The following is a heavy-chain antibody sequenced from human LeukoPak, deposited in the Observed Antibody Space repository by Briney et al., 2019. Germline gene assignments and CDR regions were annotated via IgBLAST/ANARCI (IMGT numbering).Heavy chain of an antibody. D-gene: IGHD2-2*01. CDR3: ASTSYHQAAVDAFDI. CDR2: IKQDGSEK. Sequence: GGSLRLSCAASGFTFSSYWMSWVRQAPGKGLEWVANIKQDGSEKYYVDSVKGRFTISRDNAKNSLYLQMNSLRAEDTAVYYCASTSYHQAAVDAFDIWGQGTMVTVSS. V-gene: IGHV3-7*01. CDR1: GFTFSSYW. J-gene: IGHJ3*02.